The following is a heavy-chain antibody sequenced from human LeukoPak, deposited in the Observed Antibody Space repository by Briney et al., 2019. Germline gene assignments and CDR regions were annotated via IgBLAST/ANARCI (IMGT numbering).Heavy chain of an antibody. CDR1: GGTISSGDYY. J-gene: IGHJ6*04. CDR3: ATGPIDTAMADYYYYGMDV. CDR2: TYYSGST. Sequence: PSQTLSLTCTVSGGTISSGDYYWSWIRQPPGKGLEWIGYTYYSGSTYYNPSLKSRVTISVDTSKNQFSLKLSSVTAADTAVYYCATGPIDTAMADYYYYGMDVWGKGTTVTVSS. D-gene: IGHD5-18*01. V-gene: IGHV4-30-4*01.